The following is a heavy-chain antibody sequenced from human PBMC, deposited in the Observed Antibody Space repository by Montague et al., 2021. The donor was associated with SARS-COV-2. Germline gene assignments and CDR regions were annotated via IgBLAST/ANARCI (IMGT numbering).Heavy chain of an antibody. D-gene: IGHD2-15*01. CDR2: VYYNGNT. Sequence: SETLSLTCNVSGGSLSSYYWSWIRQPPGKGLEWIGYVYYNGNTNYNPSLKSRIILSVDASKNHFSLKVSSVTAADTAVYYCARGSQWSHYFDYWGQGTLVTVSS. J-gene: IGHJ4*02. V-gene: IGHV4-59*01. CDR3: ARGSQWSHYFDY. CDR1: GGSLSSYY.